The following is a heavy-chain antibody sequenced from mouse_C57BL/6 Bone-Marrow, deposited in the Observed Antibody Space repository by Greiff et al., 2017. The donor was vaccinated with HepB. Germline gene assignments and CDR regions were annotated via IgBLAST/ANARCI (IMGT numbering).Heavy chain of an antibody. CDR3: AGSSYPYYAMDY. D-gene: IGHD1-1*01. V-gene: IGHV1-7*01. J-gene: IGHJ4*01. CDR2: INPSSGYT. CDR1: GYTFTSYW. Sequence: QVQLQQSGAELAKPGASVKLSCKASGYTFTSYWMHWVKQRPGQGLEWIGYINPSSGYTKYNQKFKDKVTLTADKSSSTAYMQLSSLTYEDSAVYYCAGSSYPYYAMDYWGQGTSVTVSS.